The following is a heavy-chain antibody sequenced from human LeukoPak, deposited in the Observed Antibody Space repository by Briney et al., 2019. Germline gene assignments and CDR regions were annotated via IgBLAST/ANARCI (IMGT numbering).Heavy chain of an antibody. CDR1: GGSISTYY. Sequence: SQTLSLTCTVSGGSISTYYWSWVRQPAGEGLEWIGHVYTSGSTYNPSLKSRVTMSVDTSNNQFSLKLNSVTAADTAVYYCARRHYSSGLDSWGQGILVTLSS. J-gene: IGHJ4*02. V-gene: IGHV4-4*07. CDR3: ARRHYSSGLDS. CDR2: VYTSGST. D-gene: IGHD6-19*01.